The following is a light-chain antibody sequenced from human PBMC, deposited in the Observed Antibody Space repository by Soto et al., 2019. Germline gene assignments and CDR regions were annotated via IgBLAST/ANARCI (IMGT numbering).Light chain of an antibody. J-gene: IGKJ4*01. CDR2: GAF. V-gene: IGKV3-15*01. CDR1: QSVDIN. Sequence: EIVMTQSPATLSVSPWGRATLSCSASQSVDINLAWYQQRPGQSPRLLVYGAFTRAAGLPARFSGRGSGTDSTLTINSLQSEDSAVYYCQNYNYWPPATFGGGTKVDIK. CDR3: QNYNYWPPAT.